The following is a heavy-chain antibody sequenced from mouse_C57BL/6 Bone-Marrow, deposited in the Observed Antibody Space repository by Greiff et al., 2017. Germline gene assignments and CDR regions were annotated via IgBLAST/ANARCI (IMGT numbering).Heavy chain of an antibody. J-gene: IGHJ3*01. Sequence: VQVVESGAELARPGASVKMSCKASGYTFTSYTMHWVKQRPGQGLEWIGYINPSSGYTKYNQKFKDKATLTADKSSSTAYMQLSSLTSEDSAVYYCARFSDAYWGQGTLVTVSA. CDR3: ARFSDAY. V-gene: IGHV1-4*01. CDR2: INPSSGYT. CDR1: GYTFTSYT.